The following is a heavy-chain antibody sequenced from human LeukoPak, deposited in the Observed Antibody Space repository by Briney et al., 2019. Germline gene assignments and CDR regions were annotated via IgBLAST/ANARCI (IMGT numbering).Heavy chain of an antibody. V-gene: IGHV4-61*02. CDR1: GGSISSGSYY. D-gene: IGHD5-18*01. CDR2: IYTSGST. Sequence: PSETLSLTCTVSGGSISSGSYYWSWIRQPAGKGLEWIGRIYTSGSTNYNPSLKSRVTISVDTSKNQFSLKLSSVTAADTAVYYCARGLGKRGYSYGYGPQYFDYWGQGTLVTVSS. J-gene: IGHJ4*02. CDR3: ARGLGKRGYSYGYGPQYFDY.